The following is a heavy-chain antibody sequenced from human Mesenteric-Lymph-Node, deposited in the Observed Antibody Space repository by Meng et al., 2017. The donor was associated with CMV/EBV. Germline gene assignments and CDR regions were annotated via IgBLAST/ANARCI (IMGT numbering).Heavy chain of an antibody. J-gene: IGHJ4*02. D-gene: IGHD4-17*01. CDR2: ISASNNYI. V-gene: IGHV3-21*01. CDR3: ARTPNLRSPDF. Sequence: GESLKISCAVSGFTLSAFGMNWVRQAPGKGLEWVASISASNNYIYYGDSMKGRFTISRDNAKNSLYLQMNSLRADDTAVYYCARTPNLRSPDFWGQGTLVTVSS. CDR1: GFTLSAFG.